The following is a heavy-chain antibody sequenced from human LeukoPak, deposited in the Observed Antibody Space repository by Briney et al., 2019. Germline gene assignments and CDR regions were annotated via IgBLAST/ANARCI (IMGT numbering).Heavy chain of an antibody. V-gene: IGHV4-59*12. CDR3: ANKLGYCSSTSCYSWFDP. J-gene: IGHJ5*02. Sequence: SETLSLTCTVSGGSISSYYWSWIRQPPGKGLEWIGGIYHSGSTNYNPSLKSRVTISVDKSKNQFSLKLSSVTAADTAVYYCANKLGYCSSTSCYSWFDPWGQGTLVTVSS. D-gene: IGHD2-2*01. CDR2: IYHSGST. CDR1: GGSISSYY.